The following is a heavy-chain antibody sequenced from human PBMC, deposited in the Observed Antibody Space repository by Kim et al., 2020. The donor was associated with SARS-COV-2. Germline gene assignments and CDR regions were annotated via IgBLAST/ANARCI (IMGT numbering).Heavy chain of an antibody. CDR2: T. D-gene: IGHD5-18*01. J-gene: IGHJ4*02. CDR3: AREDTAMAFDY. Sequence: TSYADTVMGRFTISRDNAKNTLYLQMNSLRAEDTAVYYCAREDTAMAFDYWGQGTLVTVSS. V-gene: IGHV3-74*01.